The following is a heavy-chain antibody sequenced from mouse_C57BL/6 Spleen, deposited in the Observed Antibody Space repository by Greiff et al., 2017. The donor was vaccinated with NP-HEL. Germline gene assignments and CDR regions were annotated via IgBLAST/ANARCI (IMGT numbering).Heavy chain of an antibody. CDR3: ARSEDYGSSPYAMDY. V-gene: IGHV1-9*01. J-gene: IGHJ4*01. CDR1: GYTFTGYW. D-gene: IGHD1-1*01. Sequence: VQLQESGAELMKPGASVTLSCKATGYTFTGYWIEWVKQRPGHGLEWIGEILPGSGSTNYNAKFKGKATFTADTYSNTAYMQLSSLTTEDSAIYYCARSEDYGSSPYAMDYWGQGTSVTVSS. CDR2: ILPGSGST.